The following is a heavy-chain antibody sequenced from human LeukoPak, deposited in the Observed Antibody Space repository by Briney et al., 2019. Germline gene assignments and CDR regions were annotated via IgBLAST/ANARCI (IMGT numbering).Heavy chain of an antibody. J-gene: IGHJ3*02. CDR3: ARVDVECFDI. Sequence: SETLSLTCTVSGGSISSGGYCWSWIRQHPRKGLEWIGYIYYSGSTYYNPSLKSRVTISVDTSKNQFSLKLSSVTAADTAVYYCARVDVECFDIWGQGTMVTVSS. V-gene: IGHV4-31*03. CDR2: IYYSGST. D-gene: IGHD3-16*01. CDR1: GGSISSGGYC.